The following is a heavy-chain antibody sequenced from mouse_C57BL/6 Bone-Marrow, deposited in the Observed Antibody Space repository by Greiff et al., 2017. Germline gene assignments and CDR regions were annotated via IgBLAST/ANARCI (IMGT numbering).Heavy chain of an antibody. D-gene: IGHD2-3*01. CDR2: IDPSASYT. CDR1: GYTFNSYW. J-gene: IGHJ1*03. Sequence: VQLQQPGAELVKPGASVKLSCKASGYTFNSYWMQWVKQRPGQGLEWIGEIDPSASYTTYNQKFKGKDTLTVDTSSSTAYMQLSSLTSEDSAVYYCARRDGYPWYFDVWGTGTTVTVSS. CDR3: ARRDGYPWYFDV. V-gene: IGHV1-50*01.